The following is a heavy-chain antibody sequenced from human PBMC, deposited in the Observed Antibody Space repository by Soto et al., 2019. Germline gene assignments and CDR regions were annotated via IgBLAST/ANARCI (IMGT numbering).Heavy chain of an antibody. V-gene: IGHV1-3*01. J-gene: IGHJ6*02. CDR2: INAGNGNT. CDR3: ARVGAITMIVEYYYYGMDV. D-gene: IGHD3-22*01. CDR1: GYTFTSYA. Sequence: GASVKVSCKASGYTFTSYAMHWVRQAPGQRLEWMGWINAGNGNTKYSQKFQGRVTITADESTSTAYMELSSLRSEDTAVYYCARVGAITMIVEYYYYGMDVWGQGTTVTVSS.